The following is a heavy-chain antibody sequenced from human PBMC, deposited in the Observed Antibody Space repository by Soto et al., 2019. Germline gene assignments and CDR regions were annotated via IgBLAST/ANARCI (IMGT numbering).Heavy chain of an antibody. J-gene: IGHJ4*02. CDR3: ARAGYSYGYRLADY. Sequence: SVKVSCKASGGTFSSYAISWVRQAPGQGLEWTGGIIPIFGTANYAQKFQGRVTITADESTSTAYMELSSLRSEDTAVYYCARAGYSYGYRLADYWGQGTLVTVSS. D-gene: IGHD5-18*01. V-gene: IGHV1-69*13. CDR2: IIPIFGTA. CDR1: GGTFSSYA.